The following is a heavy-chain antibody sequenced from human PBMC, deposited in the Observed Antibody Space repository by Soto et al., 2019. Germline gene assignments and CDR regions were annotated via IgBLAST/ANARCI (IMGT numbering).Heavy chain of an antibody. J-gene: IGHJ6*02. D-gene: IGHD3-22*01. CDR3: ARGDATKIVVTTYYVMDV. CDR2: IIPVFGKP. Sequence: QVQLVQSGAEVKKPGSSVKVSCKASGGSLSNYGISWVRQAPGQGLEWMGAIIPVFGKPNYAQKFQDRVTITADESTTTVYMEVRSLTSEDTAVYYCARGDATKIVVTTYYVMDVWGQGTPVTVSS. CDR1: GGSLSNYG. V-gene: IGHV1-69*12.